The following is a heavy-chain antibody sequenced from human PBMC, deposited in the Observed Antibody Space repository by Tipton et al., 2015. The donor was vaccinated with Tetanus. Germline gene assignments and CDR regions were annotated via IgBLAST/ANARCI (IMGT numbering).Heavy chain of an antibody. D-gene: IGHD6-6*01. V-gene: IGHV4-31*03. J-gene: IGHJ4*02. CDR3: ARRSVSARFDD. CDR2: IYYTGNT. CDR1: GGSIRSGGYY. Sequence: TLSLTCTVSGGSIRSGGYYWSWIRQHPVEGLEWIGYIYYTGNTYYNPSLKSRLTISVDTSKNQFSLKLNSVTAADTAVYYCARRSVSARFDDWGQGAQVTFSS.